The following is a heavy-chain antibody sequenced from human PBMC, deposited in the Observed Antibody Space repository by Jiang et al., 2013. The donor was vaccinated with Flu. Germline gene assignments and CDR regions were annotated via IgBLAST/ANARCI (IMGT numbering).Heavy chain of an antibody. J-gene: IGHJ3*02. CDR1: GGSFSGYY. D-gene: IGHD2-15*01. V-gene: IGHV4-34*01. CDR2: INHSGST. Sequence: LLKPSETLSLTCAVYGGSFSGYYWSWIRQPPGKGLEWIGEINHSGSTNYNPSLKSRVTISVDTSKNQFSLKLTSVTAADTAVYYCARVLPVVAATSCTFDIWGQGTMVTVSS. CDR3: ARVLPVVAATSCTFDI.